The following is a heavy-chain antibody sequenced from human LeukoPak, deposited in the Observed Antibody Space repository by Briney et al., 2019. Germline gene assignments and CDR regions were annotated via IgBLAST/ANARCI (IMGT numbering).Heavy chain of an antibody. CDR2: IRSKSDGGTS. Sequence: PGGSLRLSCAASGFTFSNAWMNWVRQAPGKGLEWVGRIRSKSDGGTSDYAAPVKGIFTISRDDSKNTLYLQMNSLKTEDTAVYYCTTEPYYYDSSGPRRTDNWGQGTLVTVSS. D-gene: IGHD3-22*01. J-gene: IGHJ4*02. CDR1: GFTFSNAW. CDR3: TTEPYYYDSSGPRRTDN. V-gene: IGHV3-15*01.